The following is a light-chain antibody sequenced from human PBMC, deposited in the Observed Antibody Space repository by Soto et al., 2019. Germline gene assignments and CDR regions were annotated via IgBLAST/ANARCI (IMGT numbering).Light chain of an antibody. J-gene: IGKJ4*01. V-gene: IGKV1-39*01. CDR3: QQGYSPLLS. CDR1: QSISSS. Sequence: DIQITQSPSSLSASVGDRVTITCRASQSISSSLNWLQLKPGKAPKLLIYATSTLQSGVPSRFSGSGSGSHFTLTISSLQPEDSAVYYCQQGYSPLLSFGGGTKVDIK. CDR2: ATS.